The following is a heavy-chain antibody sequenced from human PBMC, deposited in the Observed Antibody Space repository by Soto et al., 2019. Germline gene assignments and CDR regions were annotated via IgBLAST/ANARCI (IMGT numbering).Heavy chain of an antibody. CDR1: GGSISSSSYY. V-gene: IGHV4-39*01. D-gene: IGHD3-16*02. J-gene: IGHJ4*02. CDR2: IYYSGST. CDR3: ARHGRAEYDYVWGSYRPREVYFDY. Sequence: SETLSLTCTVSGGSISSSSYYWGWIRQPPGKGLEWIGSIYYSGSTYYNPSLKSRVTISVDTSKNQFSLKLSSVTAADTAVYYCARHGRAEYDYVWGSYRPREVYFDYWGQGTLVTVSS.